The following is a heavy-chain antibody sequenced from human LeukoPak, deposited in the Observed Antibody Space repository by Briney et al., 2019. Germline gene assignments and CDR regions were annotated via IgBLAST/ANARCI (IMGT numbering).Heavy chain of an antibody. D-gene: IGHD5-24*01. J-gene: IGHJ4*02. CDR1: GDSFNTHW. CDR2: IYPEDSDT. V-gene: IGHV5-51*01. CDR3: ARHRDGYNRD. Sequence: GESLKISCKGTGDSFNTHWIAWVRQMPGRGLELMGVIYPEDSDTRYTPSFQGRDTISADKTINTAYLQWTSLKASDTAMYFCARHRDGYNRDWGQGALVIVSS.